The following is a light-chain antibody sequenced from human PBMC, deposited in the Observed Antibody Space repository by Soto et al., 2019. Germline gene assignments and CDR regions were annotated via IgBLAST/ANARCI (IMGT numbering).Light chain of an antibody. V-gene: IGLV1-51*01. CDR2: DNS. Sequence: QSVLTQPPSVSAAPGQKVTISCSGSSSNIGTNYVSWYQQLPGRAPKLVIFDNSKRHSGIPDRFSGSKSGSSATLGVTGLQTGDEADYYCGTWDSDLSAEVFGGGTKLTVL. CDR3: GTWDSDLSAEV. CDR1: SSNIGTNY. J-gene: IGLJ3*02.